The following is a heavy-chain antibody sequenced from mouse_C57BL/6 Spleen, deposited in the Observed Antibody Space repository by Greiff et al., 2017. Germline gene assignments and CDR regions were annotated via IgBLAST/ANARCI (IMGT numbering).Heavy chain of an antibody. CDR1: GYTFTSYW. J-gene: IGHJ3*01. D-gene: IGHD2-5*01. CDR3: AAYYSNPAWFAY. V-gene: IGHV1-7*01. CDR2: INPSSGYT. Sequence: VQLQQSGAELAKPGASVKLSCKAYGYTFTSYWMHWVKQRPGQGLEWIGYINPSSGYTKYNQKFKDKATLTADKSSSTAYMQLSSLTYEDSAVYYCAAYYSNPAWFAYWGQGTLVTVSA.